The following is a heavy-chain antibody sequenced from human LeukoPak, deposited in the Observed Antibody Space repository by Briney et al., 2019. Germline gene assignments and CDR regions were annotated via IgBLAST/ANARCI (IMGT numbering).Heavy chain of an antibody. CDR2: IYHSGST. V-gene: IGHV4-30-2*01. J-gene: IGHJ6*02. CDR1: GGSISSGGYS. Sequence: SETLSLTCAVSGGSISSGGYSWSWIRQPPGKGLEWIGYIYHSGSTYYNPSLKSRVTISVDTSKNQFSLKLSSVTAADTAVYYCARVVSDIVVVPAARVYGMDVWGQGTTVTVSS. CDR3: ARVVSDIVVVPAARVYGMDV. D-gene: IGHD2-2*01.